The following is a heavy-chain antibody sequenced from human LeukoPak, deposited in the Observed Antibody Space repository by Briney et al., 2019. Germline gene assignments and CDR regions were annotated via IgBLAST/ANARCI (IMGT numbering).Heavy chain of an antibody. D-gene: IGHD3-10*01. CDR1: GFTFSSCW. V-gene: IGHV3-7*01. Sequence: GGSLRLSCAASGFTFSSCWMSWVRQAPGKGLEWVANIKQDGSEKYYVDSVKGRFTISRDNAKNSLYLQMNSLRAEDTAVYYCASSSMVRGVIIKGFDYWGQGTLVTVSS. J-gene: IGHJ4*02. CDR2: IKQDGSEK. CDR3: ASSSMVRGVIIKGFDY.